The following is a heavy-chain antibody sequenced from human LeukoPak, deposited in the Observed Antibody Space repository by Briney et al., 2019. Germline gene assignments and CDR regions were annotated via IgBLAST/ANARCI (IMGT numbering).Heavy chain of an antibody. D-gene: IGHD3/OR15-3a*01. Sequence: GGSLRLSCAASGFTFTSYWMTWVRQAPGKGLEWLTNINEDGSVKHYVDSVRGRFTISRDNAKSSLYLQMNSLRAEDTAVYYCARAGLVYYFDYWGQGTLVTVSS. J-gene: IGHJ4*02. V-gene: IGHV3-7*03. CDR1: GFTFTSYW. CDR3: ARAGLVYYFDY. CDR2: INEDGSVK.